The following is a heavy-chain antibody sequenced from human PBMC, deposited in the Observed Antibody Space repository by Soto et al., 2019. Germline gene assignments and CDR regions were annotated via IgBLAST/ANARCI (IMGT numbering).Heavy chain of an antibody. Sequence: SETLSLTCTVSGGSVSSGGYYWSWIRQHPGTGLEWIGYIYYSGTTYFNPSLKSRASISLDTSKNEFSLKLTSVTAADTAVYYCARRALPQCINGVCYKDGFWDYWGQGALVTV. CDR1: GGSVSSGGYY. V-gene: IGHV4-31*03. J-gene: IGHJ4*02. CDR2: IYYSGTT. D-gene: IGHD2-8*01. CDR3: ARRALPQCINGVCYKDGFWDY.